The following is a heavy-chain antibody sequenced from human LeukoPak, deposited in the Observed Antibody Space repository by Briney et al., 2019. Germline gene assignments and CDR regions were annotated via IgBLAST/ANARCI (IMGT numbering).Heavy chain of an antibody. CDR3: AREAYYGSGRSRQPSPV. CDR1: GFTFINYA. V-gene: IGHV3-23*01. J-gene: IGHJ4*02. Sequence: PGGSLRLSCAASGFTFINYAMSWVRQAPGKGLEWVSGISGRGHFTNYADSVKGRFAISRDNSKDTLYLQMISLRIEDTAVYYCAREAYYGSGRSRQPSPVWGQGTLVTVSS. CDR2: ISGRGHFT. D-gene: IGHD3-10*01.